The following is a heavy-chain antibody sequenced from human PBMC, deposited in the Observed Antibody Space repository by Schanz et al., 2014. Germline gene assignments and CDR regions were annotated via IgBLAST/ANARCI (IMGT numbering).Heavy chain of an antibody. CDR3: ARAKDRRKINFDY. J-gene: IGHJ4*02. CDR1: GFTFSDYY. Sequence: QVQLVESGGGLVKPGGSLRLSCAASGFTFSDYYMSWIRQAPGKGLEWVSSISSSSSYIYYADSVKDRFSISIDNAKNTMSLDKYNLRAEDQAVNHCARAKDRRKINFDYRGQGTLVTVSS. V-gene: IGHV3-11*05. CDR2: ISSSSSYI.